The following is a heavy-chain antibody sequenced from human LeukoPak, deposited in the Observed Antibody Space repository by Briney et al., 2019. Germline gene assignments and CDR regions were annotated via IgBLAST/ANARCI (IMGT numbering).Heavy chain of an antibody. CDR2: INHSGST. D-gene: IGHD6-19*01. J-gene: IGHJ6*02. CDR1: GGSISSSSYY. V-gene: IGHV4-39*07. CDR3: ARGFRYSSGWYGSYGMDV. Sequence: SETLSLTCTVSGGSISSSSYYWGWIRQPPGKGLEWIGEINHSGSTNYNPSLKSRVTISVDTSKNQFSLKLSSVTAADTAVYYCARGFRYSSGWYGSYGMDVWGQGTTVTVSS.